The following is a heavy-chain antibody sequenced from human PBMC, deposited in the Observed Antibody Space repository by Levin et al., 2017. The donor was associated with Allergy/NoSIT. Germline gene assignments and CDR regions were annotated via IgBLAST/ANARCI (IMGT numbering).Heavy chain of an antibody. CDR1: GFTFSSYW. CDR3: ARATYGSGSYYFWYAFDS. CDR2: INSDGSST. D-gene: IGHD3-10*01. J-gene: IGHJ3*02. Sequence: GESLKISCAASGFTFSSYWMHWVRQAPGKGLVWVSRINSDGSSTSYADSVKGRFTISRDNAKNTLYLQMNSLRAEDTAVYYCARATYGSGSYYFWYAFDSWGQGTMVTVSS. V-gene: IGHV3-74*01.